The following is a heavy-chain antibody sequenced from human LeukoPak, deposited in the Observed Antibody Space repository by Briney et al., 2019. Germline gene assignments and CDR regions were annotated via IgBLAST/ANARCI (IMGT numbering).Heavy chain of an antibody. J-gene: IGHJ4*02. CDR1: GFTFSSYE. V-gene: IGHV3-48*03. CDR3: ARLKAVAGMNLPTDY. D-gene: IGHD6-19*01. CDR2: ISSSGSTI. Sequence: GGSLRLSCAASGFTFSSYEMNWVRQAPGKGLEWVSYISSSGSTIYYADSVKGRFTISRDNSKNTLYLQMNSLRAEDTAVYYCARLKAVAGMNLPTDYWGQGTLVTVSS.